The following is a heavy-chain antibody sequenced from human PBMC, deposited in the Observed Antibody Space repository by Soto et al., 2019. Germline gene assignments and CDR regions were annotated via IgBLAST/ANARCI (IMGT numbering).Heavy chain of an antibody. CDR1: GFSLSTTEVG. Sequence: QITLRESGPTLVKPTQTLTLTCTFTGFSLSTTEVGVGWIRQPPGKALEWLGFIYWDDDKWYSPSLKSRLTITKDTSNNQVVLTMTNVDPVDTATYCCAHRRADCSGGTCYHWFDPWGQGALVTVSS. CDR2: IYWDDDK. J-gene: IGHJ5*02. D-gene: IGHD2-15*01. V-gene: IGHV2-5*02. CDR3: AHRRADCSGGTCYHWFDP.